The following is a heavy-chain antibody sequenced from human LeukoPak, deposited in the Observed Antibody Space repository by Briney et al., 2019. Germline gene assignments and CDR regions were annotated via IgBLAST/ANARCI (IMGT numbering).Heavy chain of an antibody. CDR3: ARGRYCSSTSCYAYYGMDV. CDR1: GYTFTSYA. CDR2: INAGNDNT. Sequence: ASVNVSCKASGYTFTSYAMHWVRQAPGQRLEWMGWINAGNDNTKYSQKFQGRVTITRDTSASTAYMELSSLRSEDTAVYYCARGRYCSSTSCYAYYGMDVWGQGTTVTVSS. V-gene: IGHV1-3*01. J-gene: IGHJ6*02. D-gene: IGHD2-2*01.